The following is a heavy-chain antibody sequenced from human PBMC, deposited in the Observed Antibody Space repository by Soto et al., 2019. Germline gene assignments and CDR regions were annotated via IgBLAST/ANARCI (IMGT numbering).Heavy chain of an antibody. D-gene: IGHD6-19*01. J-gene: IGHJ4*02. Sequence: QLQLQESGPGLVKPSETLSLTCTVSNGSISSSNYHWGWIRQAPGKGLECIGSIYYSGTTYYNPSLKSRVTISVETSKNQFSLKLSSMTAADTAVYYCARRKHGDSSGWGEFDYWGQGTLVTVSS. V-gene: IGHV4-39*01. CDR3: ARRKHGDSSGWGEFDY. CDR2: IYYSGTT. CDR1: NGSISSSNYH.